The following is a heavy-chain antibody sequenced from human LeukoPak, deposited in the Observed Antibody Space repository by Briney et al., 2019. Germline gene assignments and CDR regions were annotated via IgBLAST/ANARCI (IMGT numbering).Heavy chain of an antibody. CDR2: IVVGSGNT. V-gene: IGHV1-58*01. CDR1: GFTFTSSA. CDR3: AAEASSSSYYYYYGMDV. D-gene: IGHD6-6*01. J-gene: IGHJ6*02. Sequence: SVKVSCKASGFTFTSSAVQWVRQARGQRLEWIGWIVVGSGNTSYAHKFQERVTITRDMSTSTAYMELSSLGSEDTAVYYCAAEASSSSYYYYYGMDVWGQGTTVTVSS.